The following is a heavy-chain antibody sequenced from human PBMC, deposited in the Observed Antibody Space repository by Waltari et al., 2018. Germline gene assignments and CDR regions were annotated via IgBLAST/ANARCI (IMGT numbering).Heavy chain of an antibody. D-gene: IGHD3-22*01. CDR1: GYSFTGYY. V-gene: IGHV1-2*02. Sequence: QVQLVQSGAEVKQPGASVWVSCKASGYSFTGYYMHWVRQAPGQGLEWMGWINPYSGGTNYAQNFQGRVTMTRDMSITTAYMELTRLGSDDTAVYYCASSYDSSGLSGFDYWGQGTLVTVSS. CDR3: ASSYDSSGLSGFDY. CDR2: INPYSGGT. J-gene: IGHJ4*02.